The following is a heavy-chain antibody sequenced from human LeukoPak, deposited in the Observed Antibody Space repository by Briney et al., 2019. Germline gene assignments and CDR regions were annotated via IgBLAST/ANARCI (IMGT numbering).Heavy chain of an antibody. Sequence: GGSLRLSCAASGFTFSSYAMSWVRQAPGKGLEWVSAISGSGGSTYYADSVKGRFTISRDNSKNTLYLQMNSLRAEDTAVYYCARGGGSSSWFFFDYWGQGTLVTVSS. D-gene: IGHD6-13*01. V-gene: IGHV3-23*01. CDR1: GFTFSSYA. CDR3: ARGGGSSSWFFFDY. CDR2: ISGSGGST. J-gene: IGHJ4*02.